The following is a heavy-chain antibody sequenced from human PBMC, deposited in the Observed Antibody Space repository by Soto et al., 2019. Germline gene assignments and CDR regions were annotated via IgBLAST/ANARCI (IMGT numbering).Heavy chain of an antibody. V-gene: IGHV5-51*01. D-gene: IGHD6-6*01. J-gene: IGHJ6*02. CDR3: ARFGGSSIGAYSSSFYYYYYYGMDV. CDR2: IYPGDSDT. CDR1: GYSFTSYW. Sequence: GESLKISCKGSGYSFTSYWIGWVRQMPGKGLEWMGIIYPGDSDTRYSPSFQGQVTISADKSISTAYLQWSSLKASDTAMYYCARFGGSSIGAYSSSFYYYYYYGMDVWGQGTTVTVSS.